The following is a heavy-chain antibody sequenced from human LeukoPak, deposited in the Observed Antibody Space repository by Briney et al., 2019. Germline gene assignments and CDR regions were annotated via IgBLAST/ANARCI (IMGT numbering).Heavy chain of an antibody. Sequence: GGSLRLSCEAVGIIFSDHWMSWVRQAPGKGLEWVANIKPDGSEKTYVDSVKGRFTISRDNAKNSLSLHMTSLRAEDTAVYYCGTGGHYLGSWGQGSLVTVSS. J-gene: IGHJ4*02. CDR2: IKPDGSEK. V-gene: IGHV3-7*01. CDR3: GTGGHYLGS. D-gene: IGHD3-22*01. CDR1: GIIFSDHW.